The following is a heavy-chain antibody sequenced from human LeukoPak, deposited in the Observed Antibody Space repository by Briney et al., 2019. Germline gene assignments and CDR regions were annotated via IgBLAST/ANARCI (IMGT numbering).Heavy chain of an antibody. CDR3: ARNSAYYYDSSGYYYFDY. V-gene: IGHV4-39*01. CDR2: FYYSGST. Sequence: ASETLSLTCIVSGGSISSSSYYWGWIRQPPGMGLEWIGSFYYSGSTNYNPSLKSRVTISVDTSKNQFSLKLSSVTAADTAVYYCARNSAYYYDSSGYYYFDYWGQGTLVTVSS. CDR1: GGSISSSSYY. J-gene: IGHJ4*02. D-gene: IGHD3-22*01.